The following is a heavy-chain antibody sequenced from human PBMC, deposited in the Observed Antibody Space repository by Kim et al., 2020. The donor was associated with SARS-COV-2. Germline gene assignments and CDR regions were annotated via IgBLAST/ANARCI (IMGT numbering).Heavy chain of an antibody. Sequence: GGSLRLSCAASGFTFSSYSMNWVRQAPGKGLEWVSSISSSSSYKYYADSVKGRFTISRDNAKNSLYLQMNSLRAEDTAVYYCARSGSYSGYSGYDPTYYWGQGTLVTVSS. D-gene: IGHD5-12*01. CDR2: ISSSSSYK. J-gene: IGHJ4*02. V-gene: IGHV3-21*01. CDR1: GFTFSSYS. CDR3: ARSGSYSGYSGYDPTYY.